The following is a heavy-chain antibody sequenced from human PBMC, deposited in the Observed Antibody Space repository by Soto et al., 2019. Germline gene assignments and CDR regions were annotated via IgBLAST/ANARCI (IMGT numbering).Heavy chain of an antibody. CDR2: ITSSSSHI. Sequence: GGSLRLSCAASGFTFSSYTMTWVRQAPGKGLEWVSSITSSSSHIYYADSMKGRFTISRDNAKNSLYLQMNSLRPEDTSVYYCARNGRADYALGRHRPALDAIDIWGQGTMVTVSS. J-gene: IGHJ3*02. CDR1: GFTFSSYT. D-gene: IGHD3-16*02. CDR3: ARNGRADYALGRHRPALDAIDI. V-gene: IGHV3-21*01.